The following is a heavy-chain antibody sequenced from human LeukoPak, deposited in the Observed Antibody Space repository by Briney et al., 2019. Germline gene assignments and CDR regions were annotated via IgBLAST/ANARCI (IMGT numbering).Heavy chain of an antibody. CDR2: ISGSGGST. D-gene: IGHD3-10*01. CDR3: AKAPLLWFGELNY. V-gene: IGHV3-23*01. CDR1: GFTFSSYA. Sequence: GGSLRLSCAASGFTFSSYAMSWVRQAPGKGLEWVSAISGSGGSTYYADSVKGRFTISRDNSKDTLYLQMNSLRAEDTAVYYCAKAPLLWFGELNYWGQGTLVTVSS. J-gene: IGHJ4*02.